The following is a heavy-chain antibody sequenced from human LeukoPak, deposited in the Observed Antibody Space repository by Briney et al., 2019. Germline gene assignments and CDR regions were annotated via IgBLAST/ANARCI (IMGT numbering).Heavy chain of an antibody. CDR2: ITADSSPM. D-gene: IGHD6-6*01. CDR3: ARGRPVDY. V-gene: IGHV3-48*01. Sequence: RPGGSLRSSCAAPGLTFSHYGMTWVRQAPGKGLEWVSYITADSSPMFYADSVKGRFTISRDNARNSVSLQMNSLRAEDTAVYYCARGRPVDYWCQGTLVTVSS. J-gene: IGHJ4*02. CDR1: GLTFSHYG.